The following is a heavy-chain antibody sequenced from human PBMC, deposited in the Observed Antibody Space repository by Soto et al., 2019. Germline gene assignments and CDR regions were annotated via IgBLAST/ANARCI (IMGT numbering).Heavy chain of an antibody. Sequence: QPGGSLRLSFAASGFTFSSYGMHWVRQAPAKGLEWVAVISYDGSNKYYAASVKGRFTISRDNSKNTLYLQMNSLRAEDTAVYYCAKDRLKGYSYGYGDIDYWGQGTLVTVSS. V-gene: IGHV3-30*18. J-gene: IGHJ4*02. CDR1: GFTFSSYG. CDR2: ISYDGSNK. CDR3: AKDRLKGYSYGYGDIDY. D-gene: IGHD5-18*01.